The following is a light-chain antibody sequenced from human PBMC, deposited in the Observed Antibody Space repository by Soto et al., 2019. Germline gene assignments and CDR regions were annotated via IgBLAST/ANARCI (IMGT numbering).Light chain of an antibody. V-gene: IGKV3-20*01. CDR2: GTS. CDR3: QRYGSSPRWT. CDR1: QSVSSSF. Sequence: ETVLTQSPGTLSLSPGERATLSCRASQSVSSSFLAWYQQKPGQAPRLLIYGTSSRATGIPDRFSGSGSGTDFTLTISRLEPEDSAVYYCQRYGSSPRWTFGQGAKVDIK. J-gene: IGKJ1*01.